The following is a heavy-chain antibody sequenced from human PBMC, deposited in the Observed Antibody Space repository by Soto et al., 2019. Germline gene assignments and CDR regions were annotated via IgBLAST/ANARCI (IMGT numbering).Heavy chain of an antibody. Sequence: SETLSLTCTVSGGSISSGGYYWSWIRQHPGKGLEWIGYIYYSGSTYYNPSLKSRVTISVDTSKNQFSLKLSSVTAADTAVYYCARYEYSSSSYYYYGMDVWGQGXTVTVSS. CDR3: ARYEYSSSSYYYYGMDV. V-gene: IGHV4-31*03. CDR1: GGSISSGGYY. D-gene: IGHD6-6*01. CDR2: IYYSGST. J-gene: IGHJ6*02.